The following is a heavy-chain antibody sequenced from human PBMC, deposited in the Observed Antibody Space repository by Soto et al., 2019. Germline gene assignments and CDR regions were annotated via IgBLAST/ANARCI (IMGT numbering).Heavy chain of an antibody. D-gene: IGHD5-18*01. Sequence: PGGSLRLSCVASGFNFNSDGMHWVRQAPGKGLEWVAIIWYDGSNKYYADSVKGRFTISRDNSKNTLYLQMDSLRVEDTAVYYCARDHSNPPPPDYWGQGTLVPVSS. J-gene: IGHJ4*02. CDR2: IWYDGSNK. CDR1: GFNFNSDG. CDR3: ARDHSNPPPPDY. V-gene: IGHV3-33*01.